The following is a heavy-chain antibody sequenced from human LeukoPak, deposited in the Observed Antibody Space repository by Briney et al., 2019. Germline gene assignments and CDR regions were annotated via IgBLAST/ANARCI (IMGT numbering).Heavy chain of an antibody. CDR1: GYSISSGYY. CDR3: ARTHSSSPNWFDP. D-gene: IGHD6-6*01. J-gene: IGHJ5*02. CDR2: IYHSGST. V-gene: IGHV4-38-2*02. Sequence: SETLSLTCTVSGYSISSGYYWGWIRQPPGKGLEWIGSIYHSGSTYYNPSLKSRVTISVDTSKNQFPLKLSSVTAADTAVYYCARTHSSSPNWFDPWGQGTLVTVSS.